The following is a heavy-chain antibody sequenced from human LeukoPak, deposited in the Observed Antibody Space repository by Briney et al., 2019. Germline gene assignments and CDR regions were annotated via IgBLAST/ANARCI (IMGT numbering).Heavy chain of an antibody. CDR2: INHGEST. J-gene: IGHJ6*02. Sequence: PSETLSLTCAVSGGSFSGYYWYWIRQPPGKGLEWIGEINHGESTNYNSSLKSRATLSVDTSKNQFSLKLTSVTAADTAVYYCARGRTYYYDTSGYYPSIYYGMDVWAQGTTVIVSS. D-gene: IGHD3-22*01. V-gene: IGHV4-34*01. CDR3: ARGRTYYYDTSGYYPSIYYGMDV. CDR1: GGSFSGYY.